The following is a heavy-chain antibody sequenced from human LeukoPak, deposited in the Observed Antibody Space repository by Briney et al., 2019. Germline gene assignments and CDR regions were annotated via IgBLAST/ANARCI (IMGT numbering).Heavy chain of an antibody. Sequence: GGSLRLSCAASGFTFSSYEMNWVRQAPGKGLEWVSYISSSGSTIYYADSVKGRFTISRDNAKNSLYLQMNSLRAEDTAVYYCARDLSGSPLDYWGQGTLVTVSS. CDR3: ARDLSGSPLDY. V-gene: IGHV3-48*03. J-gene: IGHJ4*02. CDR1: GFTFSSYE. CDR2: ISSSGSTI. D-gene: IGHD1-26*01.